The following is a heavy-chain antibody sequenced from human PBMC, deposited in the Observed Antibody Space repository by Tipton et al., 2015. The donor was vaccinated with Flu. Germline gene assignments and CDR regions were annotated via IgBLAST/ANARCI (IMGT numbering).Heavy chain of an antibody. D-gene: IGHD4-11*01. CDR1: GGFVSSYY. CDR3: ARRDYSNYVSDPKNWFDP. CDR2: IYHNQYT. V-gene: IGHV4-4*09. J-gene: IGHJ5*02. Sequence: TLSLTCTVSGGFVSSYYWNWVRQAPGQGLEWIGYIYHNQYTKYNPSLKSRVAISVDPSKNQFSLRLSSVTAADTAVYYCARRDYSNYVSDPKNWFDPWGQGTLVIVSS.